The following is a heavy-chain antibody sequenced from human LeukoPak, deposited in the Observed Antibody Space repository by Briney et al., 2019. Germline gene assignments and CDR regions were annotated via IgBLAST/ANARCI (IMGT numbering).Heavy chain of an antibody. Sequence: SETLSLTCTVSGGSISSGSYYWSWIRQPAGKGLEWIGRIYTSGSTNYNPSLKSRVTISVGTSKNQFSLKLSSVTAADTAVYYCARDMGQYCSGGSCYSNYYYYYMDVWGKGTTVTISS. CDR3: ARDMGQYCSGGSCYSNYYYYYMDV. J-gene: IGHJ6*03. V-gene: IGHV4-61*02. CDR1: GGSISSGSYY. D-gene: IGHD2-15*01. CDR2: IYTSGST.